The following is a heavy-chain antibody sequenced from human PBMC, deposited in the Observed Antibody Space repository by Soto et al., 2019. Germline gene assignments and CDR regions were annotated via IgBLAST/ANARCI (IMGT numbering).Heavy chain of an antibody. V-gene: IGHV1-18*01. CDR2: ISANNGNT. Sequence: QVQLVQSGAEVKKPGDSVRVSCKASGYTFTSYGIGWERQAPGQGLEWMGWISANNGNTKYAQKLQGRVTMTTDVSTSTAYMELRSLRSDDAAVYYCARDGYFDHWGQGTLVTVSS. CDR1: GYTFTSYG. J-gene: IGHJ4*02. CDR3: ARDGYFDH.